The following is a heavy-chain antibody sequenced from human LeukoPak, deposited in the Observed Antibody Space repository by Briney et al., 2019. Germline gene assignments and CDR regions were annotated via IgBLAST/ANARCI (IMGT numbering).Heavy chain of an antibody. CDR2: ITSNGDVT. J-gene: IGHJ4*02. V-gene: IGHV3-64*03. Sequence: GGSLRLSCAASGFVFSEYAMHWIRQAPGKGLEHVSAITSNGDVTHYADSVKGRFIISRDSSKSTVSLQMTSLRAEDTAVYYCVRQGTSLDWGQGSLVTVSS. D-gene: IGHD3-16*01. CDR3: VRQGTSLD. CDR1: GFVFSEYA.